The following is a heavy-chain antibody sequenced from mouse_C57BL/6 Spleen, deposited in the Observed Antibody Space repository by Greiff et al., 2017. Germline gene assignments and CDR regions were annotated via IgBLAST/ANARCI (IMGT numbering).Heavy chain of an antibody. Sequence: VQLQQSEAELVKPGASVKISCKASGYAFSSYWMNWVKQRPGKGLEWIGKIYPGDGDTNYNGKFKGKATLTADKSSSTAYMQLSSLTSEDSAVYCGARAALGYAMDYWGQGTSVTVSS. CDR1: GYAFSSYW. J-gene: IGHJ4*01. CDR2: IYPGDGDT. CDR3: ARAALGYAMDY. D-gene: IGHD1-2*01. V-gene: IGHV1-80*01.